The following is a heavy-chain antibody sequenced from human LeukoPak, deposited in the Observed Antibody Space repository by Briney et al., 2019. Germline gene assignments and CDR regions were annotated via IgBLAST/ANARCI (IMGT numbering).Heavy chain of an antibody. J-gene: IGHJ3*02. CDR3: ARLEGAVGHPGAFDI. CDR1: GGSISSSSYY. CDR2: IYYSGST. D-gene: IGHD1-26*01. Sequence: SETLSLTCTVSGGSISSSSYYWGWIRQPPGKGLEWIGSIYYSGSTYYNPSLKSRVTISVDTSKNQFSLKLSSVTAADTAVYYCARLEGAVGHPGAFDIWGQGTMVTVSS. V-gene: IGHV4-39*01.